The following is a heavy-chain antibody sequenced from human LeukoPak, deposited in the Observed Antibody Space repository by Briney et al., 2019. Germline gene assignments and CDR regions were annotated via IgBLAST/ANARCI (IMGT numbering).Heavy chain of an antibody. CDR3: ASECSSTSCYGGGLDP. CDR2: IYPGDSDT. V-gene: IGHV5-51*01. CDR1: GYSFTSYW. J-gene: IGHJ5*02. D-gene: IGHD2-2*01. Sequence: KPGESLKISCKGSGYSFTSYWIGRVRQMPGKGLEWMGIIYPGDSDTRYSPSFQGQVTISADKSISTAYLQWSSLKASDTAMYYCASECSSTSCYGGGLDPWGQGTLVTVSS.